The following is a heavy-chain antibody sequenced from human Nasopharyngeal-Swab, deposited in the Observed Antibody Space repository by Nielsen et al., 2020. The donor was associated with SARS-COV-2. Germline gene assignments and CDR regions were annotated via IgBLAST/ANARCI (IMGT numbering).Heavy chain of an antibody. CDR3: ASGPTVDIVATSFDY. J-gene: IGHJ4*02. D-gene: IGHD5-12*01. CDR2: IYSGGST. V-gene: IGHV3-53*01. CDR1: GFTVSSNY. Sequence: GGSLRLSCAASGFTVSSNYMSWVRHAPGKGLEWVSVIYSGGSTYCADSVKGRFTISRDNSKNTLYLQMNSLRAEDTAVYSCASGPTVDIVATSFDYWGQGPLVTVSS.